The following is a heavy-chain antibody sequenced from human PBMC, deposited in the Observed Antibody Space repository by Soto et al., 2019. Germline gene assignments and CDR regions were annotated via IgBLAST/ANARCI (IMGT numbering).Heavy chain of an antibody. D-gene: IGHD1-1*01. J-gene: IGHJ6*03. CDR3: ARPPSRNWYYMDV. CDR2: IYPGDSET. CDR1: GYSFSSFW. V-gene: IGHV5-51*01. Sequence: GESLKISCEASGYSFSSFWIGWVRQMPGKGLEWMGIIYPGDSETRYSPSFQGQVTISADKSINTAYLQWSSLKASDTAMYYCARPPSRNWYYMDVRGKGTTVSVSS.